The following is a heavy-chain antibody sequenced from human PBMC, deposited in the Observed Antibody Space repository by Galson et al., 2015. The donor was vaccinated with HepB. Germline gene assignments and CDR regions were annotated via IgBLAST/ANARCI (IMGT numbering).Heavy chain of an antibody. CDR1: GYTFNNYG. V-gene: IGHV1-18*01. D-gene: IGHD1-14*01. CDR2: ISPYKGNK. J-gene: IGHJ4*02. Sequence: SLKVSCAASGYTFNNYGLTWVRQAPGQGLEWMGWISPYKGNKNYAHKVQGRVTMTRDESTSTAYMEMRSLRSEDTAVYYCARVGMSHYYFDFWGRGTLVTVSS. CDR3: ARVGMSHYYFDF.